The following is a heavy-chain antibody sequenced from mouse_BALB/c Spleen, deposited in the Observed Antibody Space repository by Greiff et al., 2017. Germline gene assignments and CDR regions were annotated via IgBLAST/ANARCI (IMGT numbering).Heavy chain of an antibody. CDR3: TREVYYAMDY. V-gene: IGHV5-6-4*01. Sequence: EVNVVESGGGLVKPGGSLKLSCAASGFTFSSYTMSWVRQTPEKRLEWVATISSGGSYTYYPDSVKGRFTISRDNAKNTLYLQMSSLKSEDTAMYYCTREVYYAMDYWGQGTSVTVSS. CDR1: GFTFSSYT. CDR2: ISSGGSYT. J-gene: IGHJ4*01.